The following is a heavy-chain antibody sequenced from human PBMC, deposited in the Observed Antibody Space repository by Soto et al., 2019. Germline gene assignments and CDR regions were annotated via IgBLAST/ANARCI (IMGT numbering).Heavy chain of an antibody. Sequence: GGSLRLSCLASGFNFKKFAMAWVLQAAGEGLEWVSGISCCGGSASYADSVKGRFSIARDDSKNTVSLQLNSLRVEDTAQYYCAKADGQQWLIPHLDNWGQGTLVTVSS. J-gene: IGHJ4*02. D-gene: IGHD6-19*01. V-gene: IGHV3-23*01. CDR1: GFNFKKFA. CDR2: ISCCGGSA. CDR3: AKADGQQWLIPHLDN.